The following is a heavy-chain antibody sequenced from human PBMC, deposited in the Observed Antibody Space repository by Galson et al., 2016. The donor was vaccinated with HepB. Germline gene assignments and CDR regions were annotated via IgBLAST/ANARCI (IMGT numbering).Heavy chain of an antibody. CDR1: GGSISSSSYY. Sequence: SETLSLTCTVSGGSISSSSYYWDWIRQPPGKGLEWIGNIYYSGSTYYNPSLKSRVTISVDTSKNQFSLKLSSVTAADTAVYYCARHQVPYSNKWGFDYWGQGTLVTVSS. V-gene: IGHV4-39*01. CDR2: IYYSGST. D-gene: IGHD6-13*01. CDR3: ARHQVPYSNKWGFDY. J-gene: IGHJ4*02.